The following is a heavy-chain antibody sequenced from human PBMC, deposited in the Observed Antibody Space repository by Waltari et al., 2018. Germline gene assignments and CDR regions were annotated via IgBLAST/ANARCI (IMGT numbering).Heavy chain of an antibody. CDR3: QSGSYPLPGFDY. CDR2: ISSSSSYI. J-gene: IGHJ4*02. V-gene: IGHV3-21*01. CDR1: GFTFSSYS. D-gene: IGHD1-26*01. Sequence: EVQLVESGGGLVKPGGSLRLSCAASGFTFSSYSMNWVRQAPGKGLEWVSSISSSSSYIYYADSVKGRFTISRDNAKNSLYLQMNSLRAEDTAVYYCQSGSYPLPGFDYWGQGTLVTVSS.